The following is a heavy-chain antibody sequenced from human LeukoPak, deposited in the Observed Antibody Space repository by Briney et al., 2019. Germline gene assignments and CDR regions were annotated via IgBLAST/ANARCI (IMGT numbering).Heavy chain of an antibody. D-gene: IGHD3-10*01. V-gene: IGHV3-7*01. J-gene: IGHJ4*02. CDR1: KLTFSNYW. CDR3: ARDLSLTMVRGVID. Sequence: GGSLRLSCAASKLTFSNYWMNWVRQAPGKGLEWVANIRQDGTERSYVDSVKGRFTISRDNAKNTLFLQMNSLRAEYTAVYYCARDLSLTMVRGVIDWGQGTLVTVSS. CDR2: IRQDGTER.